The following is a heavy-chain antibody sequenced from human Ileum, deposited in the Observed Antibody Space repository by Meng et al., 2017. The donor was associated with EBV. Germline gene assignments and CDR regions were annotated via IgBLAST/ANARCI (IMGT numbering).Heavy chain of an antibody. CDR3: ARESYSDSSGYYSLDY. D-gene: IGHD3-22*01. Sequence: HLRAPGQGLLKPSAPLSLTCAVSGGSISSSNWWSWVRQAPGKGLEWIGEIHHTESTNYNPSLKSRVTISVDKSKNQFSLKLSSVTAADTAVYYCARESYSDSSGYYSLDYWGQGSLVTVSS. CDR2: IHHTEST. J-gene: IGHJ4*02. CDR1: GGSISSSNW. V-gene: IGHV4-4*02.